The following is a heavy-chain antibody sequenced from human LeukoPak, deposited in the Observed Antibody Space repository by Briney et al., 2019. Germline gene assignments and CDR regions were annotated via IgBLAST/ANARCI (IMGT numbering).Heavy chain of an antibody. Sequence: SETLSLTCAVSGGSMSSGGYSWSWIRQPPGKGLEWIGYIYHSGSTYYNPSLKSRVTISVDRSKNQFSLKLSSVTAADTAVYYCAAVSGDAFDIWGQGTMVTVSS. V-gene: IGHV4-30-2*01. CDR2: IYHSGST. J-gene: IGHJ3*02. CDR3: AAVSGDAFDI. D-gene: IGHD6-25*01. CDR1: GGSMSSGGYS.